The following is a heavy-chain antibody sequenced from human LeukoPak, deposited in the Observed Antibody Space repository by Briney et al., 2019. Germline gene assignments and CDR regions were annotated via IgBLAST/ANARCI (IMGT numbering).Heavy chain of an antibody. CDR3: AKDSGVGMATTFSILDI. CDR1: GFAFSYYA. D-gene: IGHD5-24*01. V-gene: IGHV3-30*04. CDR2: ISYDGSDK. J-gene: IGHJ3*02. Sequence: GGSLRLSCAASGFAFSYYAIHWVRQAPGKGLEWVAAISYDGSDKYYADSVRGRFTISRDNFKNTLYLQMDSLRTEDTAVYYCAKDSGVGMATTFSILDIWGQGTMVTVSS.